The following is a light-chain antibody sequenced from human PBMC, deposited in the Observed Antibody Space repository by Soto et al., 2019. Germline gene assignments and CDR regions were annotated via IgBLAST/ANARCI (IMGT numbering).Light chain of an antibody. CDR1: QSVRSN. CDR2: GAS. CDR3: QQYNNWPWT. V-gene: IGKV3-15*01. J-gene: IGKJ1*01. Sequence: EVALTQSPVTLSLSPGERATVSCRASQSVRSNLAWYRQKPGQAPRLLIYGASTRATGIPARFSGSGSGTDFTLTISSLQSEDFAVYYCQQYNNWPWTFGQGTKVDIK.